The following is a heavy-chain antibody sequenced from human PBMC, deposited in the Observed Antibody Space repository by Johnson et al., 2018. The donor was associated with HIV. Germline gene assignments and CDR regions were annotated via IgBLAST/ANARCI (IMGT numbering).Heavy chain of an antibody. CDR1: GFTFSSYW. CDR2: INSDGSST. D-gene: IGHD5-18*01. V-gene: IGHV3-74*01. CDR3: ARVSLAYSYGYDAFDF. Sequence: VQLVESGGGLVQPGGSLRLSCAASGFTFSSYWMHWVRQAPGKGLVWVSRINSDGSSTSYAASVKGRFTISRDNSKNTLYLQMNSLRTEDTAVYYCARVSLAYSYGYDAFDFWGQGTMVTVS. J-gene: IGHJ3*01.